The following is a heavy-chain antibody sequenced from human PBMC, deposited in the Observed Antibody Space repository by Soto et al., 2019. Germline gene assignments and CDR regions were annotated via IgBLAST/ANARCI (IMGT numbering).Heavy chain of an antibody. D-gene: IGHD3-22*01. V-gene: IGHV3-11*01. CDR2: ISSSGDTI. CDR1: GFAFSDYY. J-gene: IGHJ5*02. Sequence: GGSLRLSCAASGFAFSDYYMSRIRQAPGKGLEWVSYISSSGDTINYADSVKGRFTISRDNAKNPRYLQMNSLREEGPALYYCERDRWHSSDWYWFDPWGKLSLVTVSS. CDR3: ERDRWHSSDWYWFDP.